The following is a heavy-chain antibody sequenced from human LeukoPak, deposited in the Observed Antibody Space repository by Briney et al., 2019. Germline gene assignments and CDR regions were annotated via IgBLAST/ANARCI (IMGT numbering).Heavy chain of an antibody. CDR1: GFIFSAHH. Sequence: GGSLRLSCAASGFIFSAHHLDWVRQAPGKGPEWVGRITNKAAGFTTEYATSVKGRFIVSRDESKNSLYLEMNSLKTEDTAVYYCARERWPRAFDNWGQGTMVSVSS. CDR2: ITNKAAGFTT. J-gene: IGHJ3*02. D-gene: IGHD4-23*01. CDR3: ARERWPRAFDN. V-gene: IGHV3-72*01.